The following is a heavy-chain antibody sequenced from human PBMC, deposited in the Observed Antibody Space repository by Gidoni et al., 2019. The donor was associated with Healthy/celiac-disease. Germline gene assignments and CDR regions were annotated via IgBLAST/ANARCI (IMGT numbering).Heavy chain of an antibody. D-gene: IGHD1-26*01. J-gene: IGHJ4*02. CDR2: IYYSGST. Sequence: QLQLQESGPGLVKPSETLSLTCTVSGGSIRSRSYYWGWIRQPPGKGLEWIGSIYYSGSTYYNPSLKSRVTISVDTSKNQFSLKLSSVTAADTAVYYCARDIRSGSRFYYFDYWGQGTLVTSPQ. CDR3: ARDIRSGSRFYYFDY. V-gene: IGHV4-39*07. CDR1: GGSIRSRSYY.